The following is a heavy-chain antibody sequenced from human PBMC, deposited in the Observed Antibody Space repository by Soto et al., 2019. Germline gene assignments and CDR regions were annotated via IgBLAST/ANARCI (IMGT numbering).Heavy chain of an antibody. CDR2: ISAYNGNT. J-gene: IGHJ4*02. D-gene: IGHD4-17*01. CDR3: ARDSSPYGDYVGFDY. Sequence: ASVKVSCKASGYTFTSYCISWVRQAPGQGLEWMGWISAYNGNTNHAQKLQGRVTMTTDTSTSTAYMELRSLRSDDTAVYYCARDSSPYGDYVGFDYWGKGTLVTVSS. V-gene: IGHV1-18*01. CDR1: GYTFTSYC.